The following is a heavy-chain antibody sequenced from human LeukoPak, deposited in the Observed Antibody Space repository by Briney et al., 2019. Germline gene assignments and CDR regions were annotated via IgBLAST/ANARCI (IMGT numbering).Heavy chain of an antibody. CDR2: IKSKTDGGTT. CDR1: GFTFSNAW. J-gene: IGHJ4*02. V-gene: IGHV3-15*01. Sequence: GGSLRLSCAASGFTFSNAWMSWVRQAPGKGLEWVGRIKSKTDGGTTDYAAPVKGRFTISRDDSKNTLYLQMNSLKTEDTAVYYCTTLSGLRYFDWLSYDYWGQGTLVTVPS. D-gene: IGHD3-9*01. CDR3: TTLSGLRYFDWLSYDY.